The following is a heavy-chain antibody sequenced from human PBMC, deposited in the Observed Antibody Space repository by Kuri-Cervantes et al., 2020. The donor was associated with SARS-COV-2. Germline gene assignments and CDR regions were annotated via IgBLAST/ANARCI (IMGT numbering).Heavy chain of an antibody. Sequence: SETLSLTCTVSGGSISSYYWSWIRQPPEKGLEWIGSIYHSGSTYYNPSLKSRVTISVDTSKNQFSLKLSSVTAADTAVYYCAREETDIVVVPAAMNWFDPWGQGTLVTVSS. CDR1: GGSISSYY. J-gene: IGHJ5*02. CDR2: IYHSGST. CDR3: AREETDIVVVPAAMNWFDP. D-gene: IGHD2-2*01. V-gene: IGHV4-38-2*02.